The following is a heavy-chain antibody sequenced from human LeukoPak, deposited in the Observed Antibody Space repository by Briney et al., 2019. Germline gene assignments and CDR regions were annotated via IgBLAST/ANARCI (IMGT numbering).Heavy chain of an antibody. CDR1: GGSISSGGYY. V-gene: IGHV4-31*03. CDR2: IYYSGST. CDR3: ARKAHSGYDPFDY. D-gene: IGHD5-12*01. Sequence: SETLSLTCTVSGGSISSGGYYWSWIRQHPGKGLEWIGYIYYSGSTYYNPSLKSRVTISVDTSKNQFSLKLSSVTAADTAVYYCARKAHSGYDPFDYWGQGTLVTVSS. J-gene: IGHJ4*02.